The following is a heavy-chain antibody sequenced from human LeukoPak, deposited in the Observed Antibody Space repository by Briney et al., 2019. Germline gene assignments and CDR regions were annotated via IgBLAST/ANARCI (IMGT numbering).Heavy chain of an antibody. J-gene: IGHJ6*03. CDR2: IYYSGST. V-gene: IGHV4-59*08. D-gene: IGHD5-18*01. CDR1: GYSISSGYY. Sequence: SETLSLTYTASGYSISSGYYWSWIRQPPGKGLEWIGYIYYSGSTNYNPSLKSRVTISVDTSKNQFSLKLSSVTAADTAVYYCARQLWTKVYYYYMDVWGKGTTVTVSS. CDR3: ARQLWTKVYYYYMDV.